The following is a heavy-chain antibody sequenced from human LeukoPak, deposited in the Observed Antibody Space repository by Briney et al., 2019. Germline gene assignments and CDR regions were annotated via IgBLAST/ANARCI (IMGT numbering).Heavy chain of an antibody. J-gene: IGHJ1*01. V-gene: IGHV4-59*01. CDR2: IYSTGST. D-gene: IGHD3-22*01. Sequence: SETLSLTCTVSGGSISSYYWNWIRQLPGMGLEWIGYIYSTGSTNYNPSLRGRVIISLDTSKNQFSLELSSVTAADTAVYYCARDGYDSSGYRYFQHWGQGTLVTVSS. CDR3: ARDGYDSSGYRYFQH. CDR1: GGSISSYY.